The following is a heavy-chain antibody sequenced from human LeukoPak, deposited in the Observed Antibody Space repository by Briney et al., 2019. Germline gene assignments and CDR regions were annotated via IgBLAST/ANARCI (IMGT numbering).Heavy chain of an antibody. CDR1: GYTFTSYA. CDR2: INTNTGNP. CDR3: AVRGVPGTTTHYYYGMDV. J-gene: IGHJ6*02. Sequence: ASVKVSCKASGYTFTSYAMNWVRQAPGQGLEWMGWINTNTGNPTYAQGFTGRFVFSLDTSVSTAYLQISSLKAEDTAVYYCAVRGVPGTTTHYYYGMDVWGQGTTVTVSS. D-gene: IGHD3-10*01. V-gene: IGHV7-4-1*02.